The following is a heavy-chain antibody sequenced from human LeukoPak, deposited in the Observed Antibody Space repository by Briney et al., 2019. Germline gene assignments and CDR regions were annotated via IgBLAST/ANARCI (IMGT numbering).Heavy chain of an antibody. CDR2: ISGGGDMT. CDR1: GFPFSSYA. V-gene: IGHV3-23*01. J-gene: IGHJ5*02. D-gene: IGHD2-2*01. CDR3: ARGYCTSTNCNNWFDP. Sequence: GSLRLPCAASGFPFSSYAMSWVRQGPGEGLEWVSAISGGGDMTHYTDSVKGRFTISRDNSRNVLYLQMNSLRADDAAIYYCARGYCTSTNCNNWFDPWGQGALVTVSS.